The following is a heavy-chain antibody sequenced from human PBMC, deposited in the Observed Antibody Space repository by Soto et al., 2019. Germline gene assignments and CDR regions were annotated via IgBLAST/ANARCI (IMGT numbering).Heavy chain of an antibody. CDR2: IIPIFGTA. J-gene: IGHJ6*02. D-gene: IGHD4-4*01. Sequence: QVQLVQSGAEVKKPGSSVKVSCKASGGTFSSCAISWVRQAPGQGLEWMGGIIPIFGTANYAQKFQGRVTITADEATSTAYMELSSLRSADTAVYYCASPPSSNRYYYGMDVWGQGTTVTVSS. V-gene: IGHV1-69*12. CDR3: ASPPSSNRYYYGMDV. CDR1: GGTFSSCA.